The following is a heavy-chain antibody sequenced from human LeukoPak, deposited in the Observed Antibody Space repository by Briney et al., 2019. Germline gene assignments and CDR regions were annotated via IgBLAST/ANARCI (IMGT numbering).Heavy chain of an antibody. Sequence: GGSLRLSCAASGFTFSSYSMNWVRQAPGKGLEWVSSISSSSSYIYYADSVKGRFTISRDNAKNSLYLQTNSLRAEDTAVYYCARDQFAGGFWSGYPYYYYYGMDVWGQGTTVTVSS. CDR1: GFTFSSYS. CDR2: ISSSSSYI. J-gene: IGHJ6*02. CDR3: ARDQFAGGFWSGYPYYYYYGMDV. D-gene: IGHD3-3*01. V-gene: IGHV3-21*01.